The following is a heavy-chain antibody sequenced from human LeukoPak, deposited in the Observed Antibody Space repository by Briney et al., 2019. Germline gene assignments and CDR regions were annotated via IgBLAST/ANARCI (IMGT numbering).Heavy chain of an antibody. CDR3: ARDQAHFDWSNDAFDI. D-gene: IGHD3-9*01. CDR1: GFTFSSYE. J-gene: IGHJ3*02. Sequence: GGSLRLSCAASGFTFSSYEMNWVRQAPGKGLEWVSYISSSGSTIYYADSVKGRFTISRDNAKNSLYLQMNSLRAEDTAVYYCARDQAHFDWSNDAFDIWGQGTMVTVSS. CDR2: ISSSGSTI. V-gene: IGHV3-48*03.